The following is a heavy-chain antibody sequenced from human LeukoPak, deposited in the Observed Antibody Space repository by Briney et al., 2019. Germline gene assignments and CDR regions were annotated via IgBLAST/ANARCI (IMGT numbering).Heavy chain of an antibody. Sequence: PSETLSLTCTVSGGSISSSSYYWGWIRQPPGKGLEWIGSISYSGSTYYNPSLKSRVTISVDTSKNQFSLKLSSVTAADTAVYHCASGSSTRVFDYWGQGTLVTVSS. J-gene: IGHJ4*02. CDR2: ISYSGST. CDR1: GGSISSSSYY. V-gene: IGHV4-39*01. CDR3: ASGSSTRVFDY. D-gene: IGHD2-2*01.